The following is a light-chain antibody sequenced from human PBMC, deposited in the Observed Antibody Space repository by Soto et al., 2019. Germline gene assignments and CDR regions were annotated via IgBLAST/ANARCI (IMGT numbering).Light chain of an antibody. V-gene: IGLV3-9*01. J-gene: IGLJ1*01. Sequence: SYELTQPLSVSVALGQTARITCGGNNIGGKNVHWYQQKPGQAPVLVIYRDTNRPSGIPERFSGSNSGNTATLTISRAQVGDEADYYCQVWDSSSDHPYVFGTGTKVTVL. CDR2: RDT. CDR3: QVWDSSSDHPYV. CDR1: NIGGKN.